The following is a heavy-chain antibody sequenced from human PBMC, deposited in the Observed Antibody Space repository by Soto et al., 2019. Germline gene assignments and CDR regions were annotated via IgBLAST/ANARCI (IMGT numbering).Heavy chain of an antibody. J-gene: IGHJ4*02. CDR1: GFTFSSYA. D-gene: IGHD1-1*01. V-gene: IGHV3-23*01. CDR2: INSSGGST. Sequence: EVQLLESGGGLVQPGGSLRLSCAASGFTFSSYAMSWVRQAPGKGLEWVSTINSSGGSTYYADSVKGRFTIARDNSKNSPYLQMNSLRVEDTAIYYCAKGREMATTPFDYWGQGTLVTVS. CDR3: AKGREMATTPFDY.